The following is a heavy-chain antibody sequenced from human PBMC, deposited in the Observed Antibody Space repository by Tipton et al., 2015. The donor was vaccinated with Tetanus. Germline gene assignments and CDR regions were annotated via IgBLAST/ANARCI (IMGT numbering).Heavy chain of an antibody. CDR1: GGSINPYY. CDR3: ARGRTLNDFWTDSGYYFDH. CDR2: VYSSGST. V-gene: IGHV4-59*12. D-gene: IGHD3/OR15-3a*01. Sequence: TLSLTCTVSGGSINPYYWSWIRQPPGKGLEWIGNVYSSGSTYYNPSLKGRVTISVDTSTTQFSLKLKSVTAADTAVYYCARGRTLNDFWTDSGYYFDHWGQGTLVTVSS. J-gene: IGHJ4*02.